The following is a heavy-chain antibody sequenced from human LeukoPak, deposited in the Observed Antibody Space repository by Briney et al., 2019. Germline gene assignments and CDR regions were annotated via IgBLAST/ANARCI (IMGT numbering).Heavy chain of an antibody. CDR2: INHSGST. J-gene: IGHJ3*02. CDR1: GGSFSGYY. CDR3: ARGGDGYNLDAFDI. V-gene: IGHV4-34*01. Sequence: SETLSLTCAVYGGSFSGYYWSWIRQPPGKGLEWIGEINHSGSTNYNPSLKRRVTISVDTSKNQFSLKLSSVTAADTAVYYCARGGDGYNLDAFDIWGQGTMVTASS. D-gene: IGHD5-24*01.